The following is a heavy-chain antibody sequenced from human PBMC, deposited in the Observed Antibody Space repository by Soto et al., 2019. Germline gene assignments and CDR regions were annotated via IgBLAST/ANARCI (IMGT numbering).Heavy chain of an antibody. CDR1: GFTVSSNY. CDR2: IYSGGST. J-gene: IGHJ4*02. Sequence: EVQLVESGGGLVQPGESLRLSCAASGFTVSSNYMSWVRQAPGKGLEWVSIIYSGGSTYYADSVKGRFTISRDTSKNTLYLQMNSLRAEDTAVYYCARESIVGATNTFDYWGQGTLVTVSS. D-gene: IGHD1-26*01. CDR3: ARESIVGATNTFDY. V-gene: IGHV3-66*01.